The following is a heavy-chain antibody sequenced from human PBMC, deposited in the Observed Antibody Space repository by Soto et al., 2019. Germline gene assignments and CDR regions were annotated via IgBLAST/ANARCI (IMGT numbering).Heavy chain of an antibody. D-gene: IGHD3-3*01. Sequence: EVQLVESGGDLVKPGGSLRLSCAASGFTFYTAWLNWVRQAPGKGLEWIGRIKSKNDGETTDYAAPVKGRFTISRDDSINTLYLQMNSLKTDDTAVYYCVTDTRGSWGQGTLVTVSS. V-gene: IGHV3-15*07. CDR2: IKSKNDGETT. CDR3: VTDTRGS. CDR1: GFTFYTAW. J-gene: IGHJ5*02.